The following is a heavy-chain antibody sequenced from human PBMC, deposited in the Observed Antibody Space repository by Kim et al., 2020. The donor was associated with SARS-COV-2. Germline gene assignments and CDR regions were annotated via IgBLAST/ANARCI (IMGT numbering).Heavy chain of an antibody. D-gene: IGHD3-3*01. CDR2: ISGSGDGA. J-gene: IGHJ5*02. Sequence: GGSLRLSCAASGFTFSNYVMNWVRQAPGKGLEWVSYISGSGDGAHYADSVKGRFTISRDNSNNTLYLQMNSLRVEDTAVYYCTKVRDFWSGYYFNWFDPWGQGTLVTVSS. V-gene: IGHV3-23*01. CDR3: TKVRDFWSGYYFNWFDP. CDR1: GFTFSNYV.